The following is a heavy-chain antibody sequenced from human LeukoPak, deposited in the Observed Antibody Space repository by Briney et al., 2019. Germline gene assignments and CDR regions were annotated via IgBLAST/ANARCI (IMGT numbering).Heavy chain of an antibody. J-gene: IGHJ4*02. D-gene: IGHD1-26*01. Sequence: PGGSLRLSCAASGFTFSSYGMHWVRQAPGKGLEWVALIWYDGSNKYYADSVKGRFTISRDNFKNTLYLQVNSLRAEDTAVYYCARDFSGSWGVSYWGQGTLVTVSS. V-gene: IGHV3-33*01. CDR3: ARDFSGSWGVSY. CDR2: IWYDGSNK. CDR1: GFTFSSYG.